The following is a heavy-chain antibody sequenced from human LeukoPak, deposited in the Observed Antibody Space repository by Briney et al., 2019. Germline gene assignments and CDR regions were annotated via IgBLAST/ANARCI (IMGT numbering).Heavy chain of an antibody. J-gene: IGHJ6*03. CDR1: GYTFTSYD. D-gene: IGHD6-19*01. Sequence: ASVKVSCKASGYTFTSYDINWVRQATGQGLEWMGWMNPNSGNTGYAQKFQGRVTMTRNTSISTAYMELSRLRSDDTAVYYCARRLGDYYYYYMDVWGKGTTVTVSS. V-gene: IGHV1-8*01. CDR3: ARRLGDYYYYYMDV. CDR2: MNPNSGNT.